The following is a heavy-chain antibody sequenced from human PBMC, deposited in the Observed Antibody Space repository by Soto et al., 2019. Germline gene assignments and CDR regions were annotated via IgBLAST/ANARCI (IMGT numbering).Heavy chain of an antibody. CDR3: AKDRDYDFWSGYPGGAFDI. D-gene: IGHD3-3*01. J-gene: IGHJ3*02. Sequence: GGSLRLSCAASGFTFDDYAMHWVRQAPGKGLEWVSGISWNSGSIGYADSVKGRFTISRDNAKNSLYLQMNSLRAEDTALYYCAKDRDYDFWSGYPGGAFDIWGQGTMVTVSS. V-gene: IGHV3-9*01. CDR1: GFTFDDYA. CDR2: ISWNSGSI.